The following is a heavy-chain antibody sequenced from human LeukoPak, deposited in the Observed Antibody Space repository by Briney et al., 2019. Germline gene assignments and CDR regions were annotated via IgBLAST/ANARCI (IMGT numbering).Heavy chain of an antibody. D-gene: IGHD3-10*01. CDR2: IYYSGST. CDR1: GGSISSGGYY. J-gene: IGHJ4*01. Sequence: SETLSLTCTVSGGSISSGGYYWSWIRQHPGKGLEWIGYIYYSGSTYYNPSLKSRVTISVDTSKNQFSLKLSSVTAADTAVYYCASGDYGAGSPVMRYWGHGTLVIVSS. V-gene: IGHV4-31*03. CDR3: ASGDYGAGSPVMRY.